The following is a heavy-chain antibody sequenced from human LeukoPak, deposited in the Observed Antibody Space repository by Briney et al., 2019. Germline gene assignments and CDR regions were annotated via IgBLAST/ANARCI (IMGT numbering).Heavy chain of an antibody. J-gene: IGHJ4*02. D-gene: IGHD2-15*01. Sequence: PGRSLRLSCTASGFTFGDYGMSWFRQAPGKGLEWVGFIRSKAYGGTTEYAASVKGRFNISRDNSKSIAYLQMNSLKTEDTAVYYCSRGHCSGGSCYFDFDYWGQGTLVTVSS. CDR2: IRSKAYGGTT. V-gene: IGHV3-49*03. CDR3: SRGHCSGGSCYFDFDY. CDR1: GFTFGDYG.